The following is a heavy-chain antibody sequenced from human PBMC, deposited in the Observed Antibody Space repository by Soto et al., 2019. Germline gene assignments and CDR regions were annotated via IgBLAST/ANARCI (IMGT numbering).Heavy chain of an antibody. CDR2: IIPIFGTA. J-gene: IGHJ5*02. D-gene: IGHD3-22*01. Sequence: SVEVSCKESGGTFSSYASSWVRQSNGEGLEWMGGIIPIFGTANYAQKFQGRVTITADESTSTAYMELSSLRSEDTAVYYCAREHDNSGYAHWFDPWGQGTLVTVSS. CDR1: GGTFSSYA. V-gene: IGHV1-69*01. CDR3: AREHDNSGYAHWFDP.